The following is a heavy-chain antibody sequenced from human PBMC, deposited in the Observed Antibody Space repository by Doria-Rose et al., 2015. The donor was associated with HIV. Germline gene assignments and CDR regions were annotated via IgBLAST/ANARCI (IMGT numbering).Heavy chain of an antibody. CDR2: TYYTGTS. V-gene: IGHV4-31*03. CDR1: GASVSSRGYY. J-gene: IGHJ4*02. D-gene: IGHD3-3*01. CDR3: ARMGSYRELDY. Sequence: QVQLQESGPGLVKPSETLSLTCSVSGASVSSRGYYWNWIRQVPGKGLESLGYTYYTGTSDYSPSLKSRLNMAVDTPKNQFSLKLSFVTVADTAVYYCARMGSYRELDYWGQGALVSVSA.